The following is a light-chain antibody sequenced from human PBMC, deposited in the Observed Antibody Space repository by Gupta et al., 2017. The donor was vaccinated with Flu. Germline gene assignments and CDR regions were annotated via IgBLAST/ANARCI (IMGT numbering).Light chain of an antibody. CDR3: QQSYSTPLT. V-gene: IGKV1-39*01. CDR1: QSISSY. J-gene: IGKJ4*01. Sequence: ASXGDRVTITCRASQSISSYLNWYQQKPGKAPKLLIYAASSLQSGVPSRFSGSGSGTDFTLTISSLQPEDFATYYCQQSYSTPLTFGGGTKVEIK. CDR2: AAS.